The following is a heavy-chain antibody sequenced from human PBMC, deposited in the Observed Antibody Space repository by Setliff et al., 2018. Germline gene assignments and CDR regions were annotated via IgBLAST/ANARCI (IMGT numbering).Heavy chain of an antibody. CDR1: GRNFSSYA. D-gene: IGHD6-13*01. CDR2: IIPILGIA. CDR3: ARERSSSWPTKYYFDY. V-gene: IGHV1-69*10. Sequence: ASVKVSCKASGRNFSSYAISWVRQDPGQELEWMGGIIPILGIANYAQKFPGRVKITEDESTSTAYMVLSSLRSEDTAVYYCARERSSSWPTKYYFDYWGQGTLVTVSS. J-gene: IGHJ4*02.